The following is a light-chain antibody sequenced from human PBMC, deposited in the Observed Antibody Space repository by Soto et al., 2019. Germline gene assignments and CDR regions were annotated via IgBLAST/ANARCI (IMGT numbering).Light chain of an antibody. Sequence: QSALTQPPSVSGAPGQRVTISCTGTSSNIGAGYDVHWYQQLPGKAPKLLIYGNSNRPSGVPDRFSGSKSGNSASLAITGLQAEDEADYYCQSYDSSLSGWVFGGGTKLTVL. CDR2: GNS. J-gene: IGLJ3*02. CDR1: SSNIGAGYD. CDR3: QSYDSSLSGWV. V-gene: IGLV1-40*01.